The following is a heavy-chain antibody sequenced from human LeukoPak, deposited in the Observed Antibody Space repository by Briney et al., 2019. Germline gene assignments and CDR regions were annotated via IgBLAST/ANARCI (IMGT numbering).Heavy chain of an antibody. V-gene: IGHV1-69*13. CDR2: IIPIFGTA. J-gene: IGHJ6*03. Sequence: GASVKVSCKASGGTFSSYAISWVRQAPGQGLEWMGGIIPIFGTANYAQKFQGRVTITADESTSTAYMELSSLRSEDTAVYYCAGGTHYYYYYMDVWGKGTTVTISS. CDR1: GGTFSSYA. CDR3: AGGTHYYYYYMDV. D-gene: IGHD3/OR15-3a*01.